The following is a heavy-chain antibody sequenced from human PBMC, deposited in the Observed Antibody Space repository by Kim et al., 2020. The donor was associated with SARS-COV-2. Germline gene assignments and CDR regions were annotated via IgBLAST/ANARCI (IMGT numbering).Heavy chain of an antibody. CDR2: INHSGST. J-gene: IGHJ6*01. CDR1: GGSFSGYY. CDR3: ARFQAYSSSSSAPRGGMDV. V-gene: IGHV4-34*01. D-gene: IGHD6-6*01. Sequence: SETLSLTCAVYGGSFSGYYWSWIRQPPGKGLEWIGEINHSGSTNYNPSLKSRVTISVDTSKNQFSLKLSSVTAADTAVYYCARFQAYSSSSSAPRGGMDV.